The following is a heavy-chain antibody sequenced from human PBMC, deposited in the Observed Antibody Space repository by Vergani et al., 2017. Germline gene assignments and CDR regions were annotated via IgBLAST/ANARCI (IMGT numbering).Heavy chain of an antibody. V-gene: IGHV3-33*06. CDR3: AKEGGGYCSGGTCYPEY. CDR1: GFIFSDYV. CDR2: IWHDGSNE. Sequence: QVQLVVSGGGVVQPVKSLSLSCETSGFIFSDYVMHWVRQAPGKGLEWVAGIWHDGSNEKYVDSVQGRFTISRDNSKNTLYLQMKSLRPEDTAVYYCAKEGGGYCSGGTCYPEYWGQGTLVIVSS. J-gene: IGHJ4*02. D-gene: IGHD2-15*01.